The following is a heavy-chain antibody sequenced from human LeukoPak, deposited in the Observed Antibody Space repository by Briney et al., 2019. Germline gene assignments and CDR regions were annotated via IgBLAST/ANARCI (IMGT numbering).Heavy chain of an antibody. D-gene: IGHD5-24*01. J-gene: IGHJ6*02. CDR1: GGSFSGYY. CDR2: VNHNGST. Sequence: SETLSLTCAVYGGSFSGYYWSWIRQPPGKGLEWIGEVNHNGSTNYNPSLKSRVTISVDTSKNQFSLKLSSVTAADTAVYYCARVFLDGWPDYCYYGMDVWGQGTTVTVSS. V-gene: IGHV4-34*01. CDR3: ARVFLDGWPDYCYYGMDV.